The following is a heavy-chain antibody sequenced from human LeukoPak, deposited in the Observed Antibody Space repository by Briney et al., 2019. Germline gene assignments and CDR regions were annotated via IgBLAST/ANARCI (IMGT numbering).Heavy chain of an antibody. CDR1: GFTFSSYA. V-gene: IGHV3-23*01. CDR2: ISGSGGST. J-gene: IGHJ4*02. CDR3: ATQKKYYYDSSGYLNFGFAY. Sequence: GGSLRLSCAASGFTFSSYAMSWVRQAPGKGLEWVSAISGSGGSTYYADSVKGRFTISRDNSKNTLYLQMNSLRAEDTAVYYCATQKKYYYDSSGYLNFGFAYWGQGTLVTVSS. D-gene: IGHD3-22*01.